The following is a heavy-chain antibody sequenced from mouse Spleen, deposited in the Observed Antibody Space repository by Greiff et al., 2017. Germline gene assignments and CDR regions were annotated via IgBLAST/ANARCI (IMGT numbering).Heavy chain of an antibody. Sequence: EVQLQESGPGLVKPSQSLSLTCSVTGYSITSGYYWNWIRQFPGNKLEWMGYISYDGSNNYNPSLKNRISITRDTSKNQFFLKLNSVTTEDTATYYCAAFAYWGQGTLVTVSA. J-gene: IGHJ3*01. CDR1: GYSITSGYY. CDR2: ISYDGSN. CDR3: AAFAY. V-gene: IGHV3-6*01.